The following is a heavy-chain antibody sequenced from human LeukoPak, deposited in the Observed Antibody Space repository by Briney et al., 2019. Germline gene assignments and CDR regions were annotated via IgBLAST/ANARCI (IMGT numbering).Heavy chain of an antibody. CDR1: GFTFSSYS. CDR2: ISSSSSYI. D-gene: IGHD1-26*01. CDR3: ARTGIVGATGY. Sequence: GGSLRLSCAASGFTFSSYSMNWVRQAPGKGLEWVSSISSSSSYIYYADSVKGRFTISRDNAKNSLYLQMNSLRAEDTAVYYSARTGIVGATGYWGQGALVTVSS. J-gene: IGHJ4*02. V-gene: IGHV3-21*01.